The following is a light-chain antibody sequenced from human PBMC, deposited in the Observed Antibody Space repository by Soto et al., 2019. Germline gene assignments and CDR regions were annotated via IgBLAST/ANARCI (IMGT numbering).Light chain of an antibody. CDR2: GAS. V-gene: IGKV3-20*01. J-gene: IGKJ5*01. Sequence: EIVLTQSPGTLSLSPGERATLSCRASQSVSSSYLAWYQQKPGQAPRLLIYGASSRATGIPDRFSGSGSGTDFTLTISRLEPEDVSVYYCQQYGSSPVTFGQGTRLEFK. CDR1: QSVSSSY. CDR3: QQYGSSPVT.